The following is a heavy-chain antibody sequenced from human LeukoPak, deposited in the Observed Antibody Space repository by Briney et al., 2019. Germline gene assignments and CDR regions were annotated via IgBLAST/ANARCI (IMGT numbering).Heavy chain of an antibody. V-gene: IGHV3-7*01. CDR2: IKEDGNEK. D-gene: IGHD3-16*01. Sequence: GGSLRLSCAASGFTFTTYTMTWVRQAPGKGLEWVANIKEDGNEKNYVDSVEGRFTISRDNAKNSIYLQMNRLRVEDTAVYFCARESWGVDYWGQGTLVTVSS. CDR3: ARESWGVDY. J-gene: IGHJ4*02. CDR1: GFTFTTYT.